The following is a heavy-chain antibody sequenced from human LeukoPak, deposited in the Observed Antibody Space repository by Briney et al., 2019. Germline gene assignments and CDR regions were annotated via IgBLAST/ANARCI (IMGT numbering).Heavy chain of an antibody. CDR3: AKRGPGSPQSGKYYFDY. D-gene: IGHD3-10*01. CDR1: GFTFSSYW. J-gene: IGHJ4*02. Sequence: GGSLRLSCAASGFTFSSYWMHWVRQAPGKGLVWVSRINSDGSSTSYADSVKGRFTISRDNSKNTLYLQMNSLRAEDTAVYYCAKRGPGSPQSGKYYFDYWGQGTLVTVSS. CDR2: INSDGSST. V-gene: IGHV3-74*01.